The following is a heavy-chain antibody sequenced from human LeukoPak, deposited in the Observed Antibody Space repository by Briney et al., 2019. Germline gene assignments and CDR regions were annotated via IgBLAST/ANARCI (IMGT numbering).Heavy chain of an antibody. J-gene: IGHJ5*02. CDR3: ARVPGWATGVTEDTGGFDP. V-gene: IGHV4-59*01. Sequence: PSETLSLTCTVSGGSISSYYWSWIRQPPGKGLEWIGYIYYSGSTNYNPSLKSRVTISVDTSKNQFSLKLSSVTAADTAVYYCARVPGWATGVTEDTGGFDPWGQGTLVTVSS. D-gene: IGHD4-23*01. CDR2: IYYSGST. CDR1: GGSISSYY.